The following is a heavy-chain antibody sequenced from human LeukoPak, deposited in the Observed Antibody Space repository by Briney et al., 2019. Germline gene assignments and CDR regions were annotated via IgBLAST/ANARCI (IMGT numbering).Heavy chain of an antibody. CDR2: ISGSGGST. D-gene: IGHD3-10*01. CDR3: AKDASGSFTDAFDI. J-gene: IGHJ3*02. CDR1: RFTFTSYA. V-gene: IGHV3-23*01. Sequence: PGGSLRLSCGASRFTFTSYAMTWVRQAPGKGLEWVSSISGSGGSTYYADSVKGRFTVSRDNSKNTLYLQMHSLRAEDTAVYFCAKDASGSFTDAFDIWGQGTVVTVSS.